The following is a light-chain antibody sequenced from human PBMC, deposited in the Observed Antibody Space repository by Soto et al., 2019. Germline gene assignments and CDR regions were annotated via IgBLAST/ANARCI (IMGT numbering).Light chain of an antibody. V-gene: IGKV3-11*01. Sequence: EIVLTQSQATLSLSPGERANLSCRASQSVSSYLAWYQQRPGQAPRLLIYDASNRATGIPAKFSGSVSGTYFTLTISTLEPEDFAVYYCQQRSNWPPTFGGGTKVQIK. CDR1: QSVSSY. J-gene: IGKJ4*01. CDR3: QQRSNWPPT. CDR2: DAS.